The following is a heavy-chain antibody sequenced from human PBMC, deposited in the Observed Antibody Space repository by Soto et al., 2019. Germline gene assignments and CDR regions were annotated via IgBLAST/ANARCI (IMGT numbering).Heavy chain of an antibody. Sequence: SETLSLTCAVYGGSFSGYYWSWIRQPPGKGLERIGEINHSGSTNYNPSLKSRVTISVDTSKNQFSLKLSSVTAADTAVYYCASMNYYDSSGYYPYYYYYYGMDVWGQGTTVTVSS. D-gene: IGHD3-22*01. J-gene: IGHJ6*02. CDR2: INHSGST. CDR3: ASMNYYDSSGYYPYYYYYYGMDV. CDR1: GGSFSGYY. V-gene: IGHV4-34*01.